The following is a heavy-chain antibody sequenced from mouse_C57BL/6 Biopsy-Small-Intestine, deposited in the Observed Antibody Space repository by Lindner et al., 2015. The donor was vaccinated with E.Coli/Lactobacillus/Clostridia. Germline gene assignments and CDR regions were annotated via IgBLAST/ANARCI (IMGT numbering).Heavy chain of an antibody. CDR1: GYTFTNYA. Sequence: SVKVSCKASGYTFTNYAIHWVRQAPGQRLEWMGWINAGNGNTEYSQKFQGRVTITRDTSASTAYMELSSLRSEDTAVYYCARAPLLVPTTWFDPWGQGTLVTVSS. V-gene: IGHV1-84*02. CDR2: INAGNGNT. CDR3: ARAPLLVPTTWFDP. J-gene: IGHJ4*01. D-gene: IGHD5-1*01.